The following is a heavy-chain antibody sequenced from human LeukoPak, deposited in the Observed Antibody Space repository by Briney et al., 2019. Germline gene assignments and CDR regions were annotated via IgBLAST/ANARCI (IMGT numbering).Heavy chain of an antibody. Sequence: GGSLRPSCAASGFTFSSYSMNWVRQAPGKGLEWVSSISSSSSYIYYADSVKGRFTISRDNAKNSLYLQMNSLRAEDTAVYYCARVTTTYYYGSGPDAFDIWGQGTMVTVSS. J-gene: IGHJ3*02. CDR1: GFTFSSYS. V-gene: IGHV3-21*01. CDR2: ISSSSSYI. CDR3: ARVTTTYYYGSGPDAFDI. D-gene: IGHD3-10*01.